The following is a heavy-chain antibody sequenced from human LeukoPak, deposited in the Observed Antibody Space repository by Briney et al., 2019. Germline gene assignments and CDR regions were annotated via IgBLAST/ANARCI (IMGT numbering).Heavy chain of an antibody. Sequence: GGSLRLSCAASGFTFSSYSMNWVRQAPGKGLEWVSSISSSSSYIYYADSVKGRFTISRDNSKNTLYLQMNSLRAEDTAVYYCARELPNNWGFYGMDVWGQGTTVTVSS. CDR1: GFTFSSYS. CDR2: ISSSSSYI. CDR3: ARELPNNWGFYGMDV. D-gene: IGHD7-27*01. J-gene: IGHJ6*02. V-gene: IGHV3-21*01.